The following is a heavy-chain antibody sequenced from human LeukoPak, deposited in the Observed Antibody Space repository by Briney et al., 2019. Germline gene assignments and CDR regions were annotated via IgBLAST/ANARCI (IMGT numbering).Heavy chain of an antibody. D-gene: IGHD3-10*01. Sequence: HSGGSLRLSCAASGFTFSSYGMSWVRQAPGKGLEWVSAISGSGGSTHYADSVKGRFTISRDNSKNTLYLQMNSLRAEDTAVYYCAKIWRGVLYYFDYWGRGNLVTVSS. CDR3: AKIWRGVLYYFDY. J-gene: IGHJ4*02. CDR2: ISGSGGST. CDR1: GFTFSSYG. V-gene: IGHV3-23*01.